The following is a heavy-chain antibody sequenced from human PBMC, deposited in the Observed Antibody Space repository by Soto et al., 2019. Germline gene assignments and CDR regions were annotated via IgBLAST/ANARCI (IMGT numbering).Heavy chain of an antibody. V-gene: IGHV1-58*01. D-gene: IGHD3-22*01. J-gene: IGHJ5*02. CDR1: GFTFTSSA. Sequence: GASVKVSCKASGFTFTSSAVQWVRQARGQRLEWIGWIVVGSGNTNYAQKFQERVTITRGMSTSTAYMELSSLRSEDTAVYYCAADPGYDSSGYYYWFDPWGQGTLVXVSS. CDR2: IVVGSGNT. CDR3: AADPGYDSSGYYYWFDP.